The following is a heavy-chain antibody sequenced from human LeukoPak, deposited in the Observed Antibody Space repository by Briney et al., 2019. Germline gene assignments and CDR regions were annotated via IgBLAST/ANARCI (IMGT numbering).Heavy chain of an antibody. J-gene: IGHJ4*02. D-gene: IGHD3-22*01. Sequence: GGSLRLSCAASGFTFSSYAMNWVRQAPGKGLEWVSAIGGSGGSTYYADSVKGRFTISRDNSKNTLYLQMNSLRAEDTAVYYCAKDRRGTMIVVVLYYFDYWGQGTLVTVSS. CDR3: AKDRRGTMIVVVLYYFDY. V-gene: IGHV3-23*01. CDR2: IGGSGGST. CDR1: GFTFSSYA.